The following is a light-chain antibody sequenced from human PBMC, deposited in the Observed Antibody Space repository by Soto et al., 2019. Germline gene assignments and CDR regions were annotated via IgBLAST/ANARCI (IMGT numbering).Light chain of an antibody. Sequence: DIPMTQSPSSLSASVGDRVTITCRASQSISSYLNWYQQKPGKAPKLLIYAASSLQSGVPSRFSGSGSGTDFTLTISSLETEDFATYNCQQSHSTPYTFGQGTKLEIK. J-gene: IGKJ2*01. CDR3: QQSHSTPYT. V-gene: IGKV1-39*01. CDR1: QSISSY. CDR2: AAS.